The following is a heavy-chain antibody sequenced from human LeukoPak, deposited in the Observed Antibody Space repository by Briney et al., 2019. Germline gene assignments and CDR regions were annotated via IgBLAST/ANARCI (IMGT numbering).Heavy chain of an antibody. Sequence: PSETLSLTCTVSGGSISSYYWSWIRQPPGKGLEWIGYIYYSGSTNYSPSLKSPLTISVDTSKIQFSLKLSCVTAADTAVYYCARTYGSSGLGYFDLWGRGTLVTVSS. CDR2: IYYSGST. D-gene: IGHD6-13*01. J-gene: IGHJ2*01. CDR3: ARTYGSSGLGYFDL. V-gene: IGHV4-59*01. CDR1: GGSISSYY.